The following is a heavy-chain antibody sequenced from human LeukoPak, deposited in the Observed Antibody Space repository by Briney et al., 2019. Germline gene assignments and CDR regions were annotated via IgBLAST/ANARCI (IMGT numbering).Heavy chain of an antibody. CDR3: AKEVQLLPFDY. CDR1: GFTFSTYG. Sequence: GGSLRLSCAASGFTFSTYGMHWVRQAPGKGLEWVAFIQYDGINKFYADSVKGRFTISRDNSKNTVYLQMNSLRPEDTAVYYCAKEVQLLPFDYWGQGTLVTVSS. CDR2: IQYDGINK. V-gene: IGHV3-30*02. D-gene: IGHD6-6*01. J-gene: IGHJ4*02.